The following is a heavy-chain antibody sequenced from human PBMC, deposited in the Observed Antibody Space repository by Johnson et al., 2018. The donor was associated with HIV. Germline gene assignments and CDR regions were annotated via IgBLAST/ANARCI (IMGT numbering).Heavy chain of an antibody. J-gene: IGHJ3*02. CDR2: INSDGSST. D-gene: IGHD3-22*01. V-gene: IGHV3-74*01. CDR3: AREYYYDSSGYYARNAFDI. Sequence: VQLVESGGGLVQPGGSLRLSCAASGFTFSSYWMHWVRQAPGKGLVWVSRINSDGSSTSYADSVKGRFTISRDNAKNTLYLQMNSLRAEDTAVYYCAREYYYDSSGYYARNAFDIWGQGTMVTVSS. CDR1: GFTFSSYW.